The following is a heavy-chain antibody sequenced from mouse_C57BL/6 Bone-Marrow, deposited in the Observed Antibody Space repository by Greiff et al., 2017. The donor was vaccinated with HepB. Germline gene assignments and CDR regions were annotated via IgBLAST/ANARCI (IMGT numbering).Heavy chain of an antibody. Sequence: QVQLQQPGAELVRPGSSVKLSCKASGYTFTSYWMHWVKQRPIQGLEWIGNIDPSDSETHYNQKFKDKATLTVDKSSSTAYMQLSSLTSEDSAVYYCAREGTTVVAHWYFDVWGTGTTVTVS. J-gene: IGHJ1*03. CDR2: IDPSDSET. D-gene: IGHD1-1*01. CDR1: GYTFTSYW. CDR3: AREGTTVVAHWYFDV. V-gene: IGHV1-52*01.